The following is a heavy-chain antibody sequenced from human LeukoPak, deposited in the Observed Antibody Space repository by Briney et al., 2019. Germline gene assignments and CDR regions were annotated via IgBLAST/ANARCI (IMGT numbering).Heavy chain of an antibody. CDR1: GGSISSSNW. J-gene: IGHJ4*02. CDR2: IYHSGST. V-gene: IGHV4-4*02. D-gene: IGHD3-22*01. Sequence: SETLSLTCAVSGGSISSSNWWSWVRQPPGKGLEWIGEIYHSGSTNYNPSLKSRVTISVDKSKNQFSLKLSSVTAADTAVYYCARHKYYYDSSGYRLFDYWGQGTLVTVSS. CDR3: ARHKYYYDSSGYRLFDY.